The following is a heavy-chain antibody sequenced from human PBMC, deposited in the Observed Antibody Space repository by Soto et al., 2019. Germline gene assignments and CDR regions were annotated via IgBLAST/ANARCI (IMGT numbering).Heavy chain of an antibody. J-gene: IGHJ5*02. D-gene: IGHD5-12*01. Sequence: ASVKVSCKVSGYSLTELSMHWVRQAPGKGLEWMGCFDADDGNTNYAQKFQGRVTMTKDTSTSTAYMELRSLRSDDTAVYYCARYWVYDLRAGTRWWFDPWGQGTLVTVSS. CDR2: FDADDGNT. CDR1: GYSLTELS. V-gene: IGHV1-24*01. CDR3: ARYWVYDLRAGTRWWFDP.